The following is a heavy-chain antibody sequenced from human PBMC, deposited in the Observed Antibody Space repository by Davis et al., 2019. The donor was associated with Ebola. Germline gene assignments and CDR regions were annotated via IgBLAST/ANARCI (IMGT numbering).Heavy chain of an antibody. D-gene: IGHD6-19*01. J-gene: IGHJ3*02. CDR2: ISSSSSYI. V-gene: IGHV3-21*04. CDR3: VKDLKGVALAKLRLHAFDI. CDR1: GFTFSSYS. Sequence: GGSLRLSCAASGFTFSSYSMNWVRQAPGKGLEWVSSISSSSSYIYYADSVKGRFTISRDNAKNSLYLQMNSLRAKDTAVYYCVKDLKGVALAKLRLHAFDIWGQGTMVTVPS.